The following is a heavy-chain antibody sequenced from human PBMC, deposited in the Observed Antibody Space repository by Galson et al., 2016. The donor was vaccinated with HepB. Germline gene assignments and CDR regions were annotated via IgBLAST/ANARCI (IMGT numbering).Heavy chain of an antibody. D-gene: IGHD6-19*01. V-gene: IGHV3-30*03. Sequence: SLRLSCAASGFTFSRYGVHWVRQAPGKGLEWVAVISYDGTNKYYADSVKGRFTISRDNSKNMLYLQMNSLRLEDTAVYYCARLASVAGDTADFWGQGTLVTVSS. CDR3: ARLASVAGDTADF. CDR2: ISYDGTNK. J-gene: IGHJ4*02. CDR1: GFTFSRYG.